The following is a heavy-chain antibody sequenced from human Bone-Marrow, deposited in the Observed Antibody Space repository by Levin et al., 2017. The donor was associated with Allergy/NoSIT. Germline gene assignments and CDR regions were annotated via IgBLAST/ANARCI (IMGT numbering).Heavy chain of an antibody. J-gene: IGHJ6*02. CDR2: VSAYSGNT. Sequence: ASVKVSCKASGYTFTTYGLTWVRQAPGQGLEWMGWVSAYSGNTNYALNLQDRVTMTTDTATNTAYMELTSLRSDDTAIYYCARGHFPYYYYGMDVWGQGATVVVSS. CDR1: GYTFTTYG. V-gene: IGHV1-18*01. CDR3: ARGHFPYYYYGMDV.